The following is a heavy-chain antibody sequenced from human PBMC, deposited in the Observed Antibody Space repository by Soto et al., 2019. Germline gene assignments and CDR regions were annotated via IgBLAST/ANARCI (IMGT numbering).Heavy chain of an antibody. CDR2: TYYRSKWFS. CDR1: GDSVSSNSAA. D-gene: IGHD2-21*01. Sequence: QVQLQQSGPGLVKPSQTLSLTCAISGDSVSSNSAAWNWIRQSPSRGLEWLGRTYYRSKWFSDFALSVRSPITLNPDTSKTQVSLQLNSVTPEDTAVYFCARGSTDAFRRLLDFWGQGTLVTVSS. J-gene: IGHJ4*02. CDR3: ARGSTDAFRRLLDF. V-gene: IGHV6-1*01.